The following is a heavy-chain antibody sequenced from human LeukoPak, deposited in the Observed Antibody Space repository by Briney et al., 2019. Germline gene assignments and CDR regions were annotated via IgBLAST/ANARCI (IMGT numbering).Heavy chain of an antibody. CDR2: IYSGGST. CDR3: ARDLSTDYDSSGYYFRAAFDI. Sequence: GGSLRLSCAASGFTVRSNYMSWVRQAPGKGLEWVSLIYSGGSTYYADSVKGRFSISRENSKNTLYLQMNSLRAEDTAVYYCARDLSTDYDSSGYYFRAAFDIWGQGTMVTASS. D-gene: IGHD3-22*01. CDR1: GFTVRSNY. J-gene: IGHJ3*02. V-gene: IGHV3-66*01.